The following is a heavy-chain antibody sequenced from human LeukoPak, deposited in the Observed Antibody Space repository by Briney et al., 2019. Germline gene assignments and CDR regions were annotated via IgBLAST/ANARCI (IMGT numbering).Heavy chain of an antibody. J-gene: IGHJ4*02. V-gene: IGHV1-69*05. CDR3: ATLYCSGGSCPSY. CDR1: GGTFSSYA. D-gene: IGHD2-15*01. CDR2: IIPIFGTA. Sequence: SVKVSCKASGGTFSSYAISWVRQAPGQGLEWMGGIIPIFGTANYAQKFQGRVTITTDESTSTAYMELSSLRSEDTAVYYCATLYCSGGSCPSYWGQGTLVTVSS.